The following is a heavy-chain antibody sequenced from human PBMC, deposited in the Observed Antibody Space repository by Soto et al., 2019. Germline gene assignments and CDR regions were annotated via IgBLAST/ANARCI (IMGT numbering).Heavy chain of an antibody. Sequence: QVQLVQSGAEVKKPGASVKVSCKASGYTFTSYGISWVRQAPGQGLEWMGWISAYNGNTKYAQKLQGRATMTTATSTGTAYMKLSSLRSEDTAVYSCARYLAVALIDYWGQGTLVTVSS. CDR2: ISAYNGNT. CDR3: ARYLAVALIDY. J-gene: IGHJ4*02. V-gene: IGHV1-18*01. D-gene: IGHD6-19*01. CDR1: GYTFTSYG.